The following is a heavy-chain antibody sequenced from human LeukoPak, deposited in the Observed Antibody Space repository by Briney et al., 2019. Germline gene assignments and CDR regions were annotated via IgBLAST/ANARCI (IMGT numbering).Heavy chain of an antibody. CDR3: ARGSSGYHYYYYYYMDV. V-gene: IGHV4-59*01. Sequence: PSETLSLTCTVSGGSISSYYWSWIRQPPGKGLEWIGYIYYSGSTNYNPSLKSRVTISVDTSKNQFSLKLSSVTAADTAVYYCARGSSGYHYYYYYYMDVWGKGTTVTISS. J-gene: IGHJ6*03. CDR2: IYYSGST. CDR1: GGSISSYY. D-gene: IGHD5-12*01.